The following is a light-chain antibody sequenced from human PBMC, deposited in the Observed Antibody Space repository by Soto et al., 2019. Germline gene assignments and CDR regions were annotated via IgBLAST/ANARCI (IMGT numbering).Light chain of an antibody. V-gene: IGLV2-11*01. J-gene: IGLJ1*01. CDR3: CSYAGSYTFNV. Sequence: QSALTQPRSVSGSPGQSVTISCTGTSSDVGGYNYVSWYQHHPGKAPKLMIYDVSKRPSGVPDRFSGSKSGNTASLTISGLQAEDEADYDCCSYAGSYTFNVFGTGTKLTVL. CDR2: DVS. CDR1: SSDVGGYNY.